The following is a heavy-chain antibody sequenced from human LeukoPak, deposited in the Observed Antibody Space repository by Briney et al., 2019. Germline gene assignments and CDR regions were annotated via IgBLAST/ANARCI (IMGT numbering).Heavy chain of an antibody. CDR1: EYSFPNYC. CDR2: IYPDDSDT. D-gene: IGHD6-13*01. Sequence: GESLKISCKHSEYSFPNYCIGWVRQMPGKGLEWMGIIYPDDSDTRYSPSFQGQVTISADRSISTAFLQWSSLKASDTAMYYCAIGRGGQQLGDYWGQGTLVTVSS. V-gene: IGHV5-51*01. CDR3: AIGRGGQQLGDY. J-gene: IGHJ4*02.